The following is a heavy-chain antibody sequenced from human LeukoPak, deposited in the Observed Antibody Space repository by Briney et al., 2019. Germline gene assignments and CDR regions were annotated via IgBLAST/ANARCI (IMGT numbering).Heavy chain of an antibody. CDR3: ARGRHSSSWSPIDY. J-gene: IGHJ4*02. V-gene: IGHV3-48*01. CDR2: ISSSRSTI. CDR1: GFTFSSYN. D-gene: IGHD6-13*01. Sequence: QTGGSLRLSCAASGFTFSSYNMNWVRQAPGKGLEWVSSISSSRSTIYYADSVKGRFTISRDNAKNSLYLQMNSLRAEDTAMYYCARGRHSSSWSPIDYWGQGTLVTVSS.